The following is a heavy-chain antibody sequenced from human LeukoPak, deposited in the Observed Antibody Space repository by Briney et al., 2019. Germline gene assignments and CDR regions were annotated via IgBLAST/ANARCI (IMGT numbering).Heavy chain of an antibody. D-gene: IGHD2-2*01. Sequence: ASVKLSCKASGYTCTGYYMHWVRQSPGQGLEWMGRINPNSGGTNYAQKYQALVTMTSDTFISTAYQELSRLRSDDTAVYYCARVGSHIVVVPAAMFSWFDPWGQGTLVTVSS. CDR3: ARVGSHIVVVPAAMFSWFDP. V-gene: IGHV1-2*06. CDR1: GYTCTGYY. J-gene: IGHJ5*02. CDR2: INPNSGGT.